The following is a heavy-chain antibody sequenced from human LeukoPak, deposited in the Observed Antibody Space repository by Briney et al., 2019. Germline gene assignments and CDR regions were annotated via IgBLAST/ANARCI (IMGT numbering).Heavy chain of an antibody. CDR1: GGSFSGYY. Sequence: SETLSLTCAVYGGSFSGYYWSWIRQPPGKGLEWIGEINHSGSTNYNPSRKRRVTISVDTSKKQFSLKLSSVAAADTAVYYCARGPGIAAAATDRWGQGTLVTVSS. V-gene: IGHV4-34*01. J-gene: IGHJ4*02. CDR2: INHSGST. D-gene: IGHD6-13*01. CDR3: ARGPGIAAAATDR.